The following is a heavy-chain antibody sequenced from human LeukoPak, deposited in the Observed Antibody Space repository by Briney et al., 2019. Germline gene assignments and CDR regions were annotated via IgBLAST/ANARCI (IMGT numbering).Heavy chain of an antibody. V-gene: IGHV7-4-1*02. D-gene: IGHD2-21*02. CDR3: ARDWRQIVVVTAIGFDY. CDR1: GYTFTSYA. CDR2: INTNTGNP. Sequence: WASVKVSCKASGYTFTSYAMNWVRQAPGQGLEWMGWINTNTGNPTYAQGFTGRFVFSLDTSVSTAYLQISSLKAEDTAVYYCARDWRQIVVVTAIGFDYWGQGTLVTVSS. J-gene: IGHJ4*02.